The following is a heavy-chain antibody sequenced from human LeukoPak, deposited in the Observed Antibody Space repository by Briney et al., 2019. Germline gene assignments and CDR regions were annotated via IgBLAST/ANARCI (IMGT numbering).Heavy chain of an antibody. D-gene: IGHD6-13*01. CDR2: INPNSGGT. Sequence: ASVKVSCKASGYTFTCYYMHWVRQAPGQGLEWMGWINPNSGGTNYAQKFQGRVTMTRDTSISTAYMELSRLRSDDTAVYYCARGSIAAAGTGYWGQGTLVTVSS. CDR3: ARGSIAAAGTGY. J-gene: IGHJ4*02. V-gene: IGHV1-2*02. CDR1: GYTFTCYY.